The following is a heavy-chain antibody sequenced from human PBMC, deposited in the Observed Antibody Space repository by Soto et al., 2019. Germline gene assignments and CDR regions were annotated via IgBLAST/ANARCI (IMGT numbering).Heavy chain of an antibody. CDR2: IVVGSGNT. Sequence: ASVKVSCKASGFTFTSSAVQWVRQARGQRLEWIGWIVVGSGNTNYAQKFQERVTITRDMSTSTAYMELSSLRSEDTAVYYCARESIAVAGPIDYWGQGTLVTVSS. D-gene: IGHD6-19*01. CDR1: GFTFTSSA. CDR3: ARESIAVAGPIDY. J-gene: IGHJ4*02. V-gene: IGHV1-58*01.